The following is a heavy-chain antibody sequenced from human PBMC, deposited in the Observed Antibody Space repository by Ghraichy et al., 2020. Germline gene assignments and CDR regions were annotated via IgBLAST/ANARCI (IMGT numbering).Heavy chain of an antibody. Sequence: GGSLRLSCAASGFTFSSYSMNWVRQAPGKGLEWVSYISSSSSTIYYADSVKGRFTISRDNAKNSLYLQMNSLRAEDTAVYYCARDLWIAVAGPPSYYYYGMDVWGQGTTVTVSS. J-gene: IGHJ6*02. D-gene: IGHD6-19*01. CDR3: ARDLWIAVAGPPSYYYYGMDV. CDR2: ISSSSSTI. CDR1: GFTFSSYS. V-gene: IGHV3-48*01.